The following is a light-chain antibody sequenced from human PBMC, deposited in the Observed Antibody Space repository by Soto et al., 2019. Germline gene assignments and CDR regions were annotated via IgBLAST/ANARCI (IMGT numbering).Light chain of an antibody. V-gene: IGLV2-14*03. Sequence: QSALAQPASVSGSPGQSITISCTGSTSDVGSDKYVSWYQQHPGKAPKVLIYDVSNRPSGVSNRFSGARSGNTASLTISGLQAEDEADYYCSSHTSSSADYVFGTGTKVTVL. J-gene: IGLJ1*01. CDR1: TSDVGSDKY. CDR3: SSHTSSSADYV. CDR2: DVS.